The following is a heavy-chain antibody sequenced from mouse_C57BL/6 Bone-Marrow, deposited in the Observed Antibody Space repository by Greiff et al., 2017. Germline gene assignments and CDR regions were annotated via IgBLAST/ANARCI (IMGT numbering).Heavy chain of an antibody. CDR1: GFTFSSYP. J-gene: IGHJ2*01. CDR3: ARHGWLLPFDY. V-gene: IGHV5-9*01. CDR2: ISGGGGNT. Sequence: EVNVVESGGGLVKPGGSLKISCEASGFTFSSYPMSWVRQTPGKRLEWVATISGGGGNTNYPDSVKGRFTIARDNAKNTLYLQISSLRSEDTALXDCARHGWLLPFDYWGQGTTLTVSS. D-gene: IGHD2-3*01.